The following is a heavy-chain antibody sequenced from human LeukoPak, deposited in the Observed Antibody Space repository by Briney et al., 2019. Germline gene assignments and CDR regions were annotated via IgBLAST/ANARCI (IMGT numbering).Heavy chain of an antibody. CDR1: GFTFSSFS. J-gene: IGHJ3*02. D-gene: IGHD6-19*01. Sequence: GGSLRLSCAASGFTFSSFSMIWVRQAPGKGLEWVSSTSSSSAYTFYAESGKGRFTIPRDNSKNTLYLQMNSLRAEDTAVYYCARAVAGTGYAFDIWGQGTMVTVSS. V-gene: IGHV3-21*04. CDR3: ARAVAGTGYAFDI. CDR2: TSSSSAYT.